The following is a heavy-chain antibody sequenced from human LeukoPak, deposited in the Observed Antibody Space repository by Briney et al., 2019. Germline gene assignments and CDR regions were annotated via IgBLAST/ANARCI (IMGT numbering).Heavy chain of an antibody. V-gene: IGHV4-38-2*01. CDR3: ASSTTANMWFDP. CDR1: GYSISSGYY. J-gene: IGHJ5*02. D-gene: IGHD4-11*01. Sequence: PSETLSLTCAVSGYSISSGYYWGWIRQAPGKGLEWIGSIYRSGSPYYNPSLKSRVTISTDTSKNQFSLKLNSVTAADTAVYYCASSTTANMWFDPWGQGTLVTVSS. CDR2: IYRSGSP.